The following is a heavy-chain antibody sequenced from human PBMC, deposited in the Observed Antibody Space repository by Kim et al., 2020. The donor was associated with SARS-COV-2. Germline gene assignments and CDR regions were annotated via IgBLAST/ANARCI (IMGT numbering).Heavy chain of an antibody. CDR1: GGSISSSSYY. Sequence: SETLSLTCTVSGGSISSSSYYWGWIRQPPGKGLEWIGSIYYSGSTYYNPSLKSRVTISVDTSKNQFSLKLSSVTAADTAVYYCARGGGLRGYVWGSYRSPFDYWGQGTLVTVSS. V-gene: IGHV4-39*07. CDR3: ARGGGLRGYVWGSYRSPFDY. D-gene: IGHD3-16*02. J-gene: IGHJ4*02. CDR2: IYYSGST.